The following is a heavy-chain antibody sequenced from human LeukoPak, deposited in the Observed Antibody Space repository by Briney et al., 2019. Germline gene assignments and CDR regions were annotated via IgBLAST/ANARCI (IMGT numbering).Heavy chain of an antibody. J-gene: IGHJ3*02. Sequence: PSETLSLTCTVSGYSISSGYYWGWIRQPPGKGLEWIGSIYHSRGTYYNPSLKSRVTISVDTSKNQFSLKLSSVTAADTAVYYCARGSGYVFKDTWGQGTMVTVSS. V-gene: IGHV4-38-2*02. D-gene: IGHD3-22*01. CDR3: ARGSGYVFKDT. CDR1: GYSISSGYY. CDR2: IYHSRGT.